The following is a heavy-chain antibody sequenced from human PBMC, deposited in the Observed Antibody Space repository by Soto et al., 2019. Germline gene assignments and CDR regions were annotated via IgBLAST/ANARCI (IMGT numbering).Heavy chain of an antibody. D-gene: IGHD4-17*01. CDR3: ARFQGSGDYLAY. Sequence: EVQLVESGGGLVQPGGSLRLSCAASGFTFTNYWMHWVRQAPGKGLVWVSRINSDGSSTSYADSVKGRFTISRDNAKNTLFLQMNSLRAEDTAVVYCARFQGSGDYLAYWGQGTLVTVSS. CDR1: GFTFTNYW. J-gene: IGHJ4*02. V-gene: IGHV3-74*01. CDR2: INSDGSST.